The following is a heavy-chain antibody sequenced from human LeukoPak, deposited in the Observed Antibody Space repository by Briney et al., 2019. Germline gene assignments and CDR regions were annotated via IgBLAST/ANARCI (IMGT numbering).Heavy chain of an antibody. D-gene: IGHD4-17*01. CDR2: INADDGNT. V-gene: IGHV3-23*01. CDR3: AKIKGRGVTTAAFDY. CDR1: GFTFSSYA. Sequence: GGSLRLSCAASGFTFSSYAMSWVRQAAGKGLEWVSGINADDGNTYYADSVKGRFTISRDNSKNTLYLQMNSLRAEDTAVYYCAKIKGRGVTTAAFDYWGQGTLVTVSS. J-gene: IGHJ4*02.